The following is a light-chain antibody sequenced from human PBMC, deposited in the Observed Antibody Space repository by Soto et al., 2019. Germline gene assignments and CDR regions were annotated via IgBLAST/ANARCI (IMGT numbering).Light chain of an antibody. CDR2: KAS. Sequence: DIQMTQSPSTLSASVGDRVTITCRASQSISSWLAWYQQKPGKAPKLLIYKASSLESGVPSRFSGSRSGTEFTLTISSLQPDDYATYYCQEYNSHSRYTFGQGTKLEIK. CDR3: QEYNSHSRYT. CDR1: QSISSW. J-gene: IGKJ2*01. V-gene: IGKV1-5*03.